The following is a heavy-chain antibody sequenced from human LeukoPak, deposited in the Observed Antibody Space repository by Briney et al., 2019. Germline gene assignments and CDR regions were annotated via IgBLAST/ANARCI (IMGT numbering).Heavy chain of an antibody. V-gene: IGHV3-7*01. J-gene: IGHJ4*02. Sequence: GGFLRLSCAASGFTFSSYWMSWVRQAPGKGLEWVANIKQDGSEKYYVDSVKGRFTISRDNAKNSLYLQMNSLRAEDTAVYYCARGSNSSSFRYYFDNWGQGTLVTVSS. D-gene: IGHD6-6*01. CDR2: IKQDGSEK. CDR1: GFTFSSYW. CDR3: ARGSNSSSFRYYFDN.